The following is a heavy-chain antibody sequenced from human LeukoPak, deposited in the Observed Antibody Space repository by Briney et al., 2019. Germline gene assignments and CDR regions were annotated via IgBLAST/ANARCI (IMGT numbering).Heavy chain of an antibody. CDR2: IKQDGSEK. Sequence: GGSLRLSCAASGFTFSSYWMSRVRQAPGKGLEGVANIKQDGSEKYYVDSVKGRFTISRDNAKNSLYLQMNSLRAEDTAVYYCARDREEGLFDPWGQGTLVTVSS. CDR3: ARDREEGLFDP. J-gene: IGHJ5*02. CDR1: GFTFSSYW. D-gene: IGHD1-26*01. V-gene: IGHV3-7*01.